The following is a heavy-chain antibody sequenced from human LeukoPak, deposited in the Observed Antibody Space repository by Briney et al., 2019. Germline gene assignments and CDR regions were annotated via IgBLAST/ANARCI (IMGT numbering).Heavy chain of an antibody. J-gene: IGHJ4*02. Sequence: ASVKVSCKASGFTFTSSAVQWVRQARGQRLEWIGWIVVGSGNTNYAQKFQERVTITRDMSTSTAYMELSSLRSEDTAVYYCAAGYCSSTSCNPGDDYWGQGTLVTISS. CDR1: GFTFTSSA. D-gene: IGHD2-2*01. CDR3: AAGYCSSTSCNPGDDY. CDR2: IVVGSGNT. V-gene: IGHV1-58*01.